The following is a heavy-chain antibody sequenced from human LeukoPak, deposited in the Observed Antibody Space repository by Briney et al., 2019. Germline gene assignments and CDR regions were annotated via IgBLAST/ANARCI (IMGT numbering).Heavy chain of an antibody. V-gene: IGHV3-23*01. CDR1: GFTFSSYA. J-gene: IGHJ4*02. CDR3: AKSSSSLLY. D-gene: IGHD6-6*01. CDR2: ITGSGSST. Sequence: GGSLRLSCAASGFTFSSYAMTWVRQAPGKGLEWVSSITGSGSSTYYADSVKGRFTISRDNSKNTLYLQMNSLRGEDTAVYYCAKSSSSLLYWGQGTLVTVSS.